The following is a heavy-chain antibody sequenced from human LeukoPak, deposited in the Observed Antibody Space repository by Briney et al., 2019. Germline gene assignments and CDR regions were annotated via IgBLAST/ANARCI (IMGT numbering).Heavy chain of an antibody. Sequence: GGSLRLSCVASGFTFSDYAMNWVRQAPGKGLEWVGFIRSKAYGGTTEYAASVKGRFTISRDDSKSIAYLQMNSLKTEDTAVYYCTREGAKDYYDILTGYYTNYYFDYWGQGTLVTVSS. V-gene: IGHV3-49*04. CDR2: IRSKAYGGTT. J-gene: IGHJ4*02. D-gene: IGHD3-9*01. CDR1: GFTFSDYA. CDR3: TREGAKDYYDILTGYYTNYYFDY.